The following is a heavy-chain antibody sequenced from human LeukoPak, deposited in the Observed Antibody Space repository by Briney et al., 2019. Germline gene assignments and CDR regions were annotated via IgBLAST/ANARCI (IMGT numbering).Heavy chain of an antibody. V-gene: IGHV1-2*02. J-gene: IGHJ4*02. Sequence: ASVKVSCKASGYTFTGYYMHWVRQAPAPGLEWMGWINPNSGGTNYAQKFQGRVTMTRDRCISTAYMELSRLRSDNTAVYYCARNPSTTGTKDYWGQGTLVTVSS. CDR1: GYTFTGYY. D-gene: IGHD1-1*01. CDR3: ARNPSTTGTKDY. CDR2: INPNSGGT.